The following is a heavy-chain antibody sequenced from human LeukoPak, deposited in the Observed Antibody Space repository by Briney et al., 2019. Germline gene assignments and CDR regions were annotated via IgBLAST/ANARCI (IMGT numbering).Heavy chain of an antibody. D-gene: IGHD1-1*01. V-gene: IGHV4-30-2*01. CDR2: INHSGST. J-gene: IGHJ4*02. CDR3: ARGPAGIIDY. CDR1: GGSISSGGYS. Sequence: SQTLSLTCAVSGGSISSGGYSWSWIRQPPGKGLEWIGEINHSGSTNYNPSLKSRVTISVDTSKNQFSLKLSSVTAADTAVYYCARGPAGIIDYWGQGTLVTVSS.